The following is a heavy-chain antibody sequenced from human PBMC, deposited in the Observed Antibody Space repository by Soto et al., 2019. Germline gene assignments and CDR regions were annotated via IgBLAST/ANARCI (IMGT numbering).Heavy chain of an antibody. V-gene: IGHV3-49*04. CDR1: GFTFGDYA. CDR2: IRSKAYGGTT. Sequence: GGSLRLSCTASGFTFGDYAMSWVRQAPGKGLEWVGFIRSKAYGGTTEYAASVKGRFTISRDDSKSIAYLQMNSLKTEDTAVYYCTSEPSGYEYYYGMDVWGQGTTVTGSS. J-gene: IGHJ6*02. CDR3: TSEPSGYEYYYGMDV. D-gene: IGHD5-12*01.